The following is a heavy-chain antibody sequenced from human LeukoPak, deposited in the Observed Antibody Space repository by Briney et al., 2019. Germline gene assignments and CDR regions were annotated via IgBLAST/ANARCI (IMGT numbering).Heavy chain of an antibody. D-gene: IGHD7-27*01. CDR1: GFTFSSYA. Sequence: GGSLGLSCAASGFTFSSYAMNWVRQAPGKGLEWVSYITDSGSTIYYADSVKGRFTISRDNAKNSLYLQINSLRVEDTAVYYCARERAGEDAFDIWGQGTMVTVSS. CDR2: ITDSGSTI. V-gene: IGHV3-48*03. J-gene: IGHJ3*02. CDR3: ARERAGEDAFDI.